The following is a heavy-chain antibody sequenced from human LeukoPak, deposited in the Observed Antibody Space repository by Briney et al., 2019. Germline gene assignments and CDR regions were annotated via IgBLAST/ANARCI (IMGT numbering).Heavy chain of an antibody. CDR1: GGSFSGFY. V-gene: IGHV4-34*01. J-gene: IGHJ6*03. Sequence: PSETLSLTCAVYGGSFSGFYWSWIRQPPGKGLEWIGEINHRGSTNYNPSLKSRVTMSIDTSKNQFSLKLSSVTAADTAVYYCARRLGRKFGERFYYYHYMDVWGKGTTVTISS. CDR2: INHRGST. CDR3: ARRLGRKFGERFYYYHYMDV. D-gene: IGHD3-10*01.